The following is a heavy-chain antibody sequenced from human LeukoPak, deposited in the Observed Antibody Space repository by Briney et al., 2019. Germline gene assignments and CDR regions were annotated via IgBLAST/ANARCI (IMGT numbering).Heavy chain of an antibody. CDR1: GFTFEDYG. D-gene: IGHD1-26*01. V-gene: IGHV3-20*04. CDR3: ARTREWELHAFDI. J-gene: IGHJ3*02. CDR2: INWNGGST. Sequence: GGSLRLSCAASGFTFEDYGMSWVRHAPAKGLEWVSDINWNGGSTGYADSVKGRFTISRDNAKNSLYLQMNSLRAEDTALYYCARTREWELHAFDIWGQGTMVTVSS.